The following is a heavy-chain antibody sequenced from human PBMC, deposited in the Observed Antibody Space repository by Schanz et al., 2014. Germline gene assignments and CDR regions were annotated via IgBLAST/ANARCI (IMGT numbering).Heavy chain of an antibody. Sequence: VQLQESGPGLVKPSETLSLTCTVSGGSISNYYWNWIRQTPGKGLEWIGYIHKSGTTNYNPSLKSRVTLSVATSKNQISLRLSSVTAADTAVYYCARDPGYSGQYGLDVWGQGTTVTVSS. J-gene: IGHJ6*02. CDR3: ARDPGYSGQYGLDV. D-gene: IGHD6-13*01. CDR1: GGSISNYY. V-gene: IGHV4-59*01. CDR2: IHKSGTT.